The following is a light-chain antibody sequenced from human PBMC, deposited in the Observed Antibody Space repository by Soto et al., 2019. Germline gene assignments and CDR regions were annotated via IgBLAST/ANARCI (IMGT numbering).Light chain of an antibody. Sequence: DIQMTQSPPSLSASVGDRVTITCRASQGLSSSLAWYQQRPGKAPQLLIYPASTLQSGVPARFSGSGSGTEFTLTISSLQSEDFATYYCQQLNAYPLTFGGGTKVDIK. CDR3: QQLNAYPLT. V-gene: IGKV1-9*01. CDR1: QGLSSS. J-gene: IGKJ4*01. CDR2: PAS.